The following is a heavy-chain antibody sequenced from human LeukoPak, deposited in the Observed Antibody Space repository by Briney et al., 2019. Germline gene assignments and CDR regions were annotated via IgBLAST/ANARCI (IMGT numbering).Heavy chain of an antibody. Sequence: GASVKVSFTASGYTFTGYYMHWVRQAPGQGLEWMGWINPNSGGTNYAQKFQGRVTMTRDTSISTAYMELSRLRSDDTAVYYCASDYYGSGSYYNSLDYCGQGTLVTVSS. CDR3: ASDYYGSGSYYNSLDY. CDR1: GYTFTGYY. CDR2: INPNSGGT. J-gene: IGHJ4*02. D-gene: IGHD3-10*01. V-gene: IGHV1-2*02.